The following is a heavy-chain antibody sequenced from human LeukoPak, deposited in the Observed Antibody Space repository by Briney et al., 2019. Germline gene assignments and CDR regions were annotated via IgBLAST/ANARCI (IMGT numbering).Heavy chain of an antibody. CDR1: GYTFTNYY. Sequence: GESLKISCKGSGYTFTNYYIVWVRQMPGKGLEWMGIIYPGDSDTRYSPSFQGQVTVSADKSITTAYLQWSSLKASDTAMYYCARGLRFFDWLDYWGQGTLVTVSS. CDR3: ARGLRFFDWLDY. J-gene: IGHJ4*02. V-gene: IGHV5-51*01. D-gene: IGHD3-9*01. CDR2: IYPGDSDT.